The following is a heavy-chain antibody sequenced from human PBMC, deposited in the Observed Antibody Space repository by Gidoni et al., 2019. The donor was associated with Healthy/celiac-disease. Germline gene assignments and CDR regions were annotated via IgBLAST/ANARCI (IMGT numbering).Heavy chain of an antibody. Sequence: QVQLVQSGAEVKKPGASVKVSCKASGYTFTGYYMHWVRQAPGQGLEWMGWINPNSGGTNYAQKFQGRVTMTRDTSISTAYMELSRLRSDDTAVYYCARAGVDIVVVPAAIIPMEIDYWGQGTLVTVSS. D-gene: IGHD2-2*03. CDR1: GYTFTGYY. J-gene: IGHJ4*02. CDR3: ARAGVDIVVVPAAIIPMEIDY. CDR2: INPNSGGT. V-gene: IGHV1-2*02.